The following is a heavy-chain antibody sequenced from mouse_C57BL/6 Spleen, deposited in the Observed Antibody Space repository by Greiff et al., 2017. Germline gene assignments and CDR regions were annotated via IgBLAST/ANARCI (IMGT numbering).Heavy chain of an antibody. CDR2: INPYNGGT. CDR1: GYTFTDYY. Sequence: VQLQQSGPVLVKPGASVKMSCKASGYTFTDYYMNWVKQSHGKSLEWIGVINPYNGGTSYNQKFKGKATLTVDKSSSTAYMELNSLTSEDSAVYYCARGVYYGSSYGGYFDVWGTGTTVTVSS. D-gene: IGHD1-1*01. CDR3: ARGVYYGSSYGGYFDV. J-gene: IGHJ1*03. V-gene: IGHV1-19*01.